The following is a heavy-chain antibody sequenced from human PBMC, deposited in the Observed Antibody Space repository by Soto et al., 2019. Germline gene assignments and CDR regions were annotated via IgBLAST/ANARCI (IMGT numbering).Heavy chain of an antibody. CDR2: IWYDGSNK. J-gene: IGHJ6*02. V-gene: IGHV3-33*01. CDR3: AREDWSEDSYYYYGMDV. Sequence: QVQLVESGGGVVQPGRSLRLSCAASGFTFSSYGMHWVRQAPGKGLEWVAVIWYDGSNKYYADSVKGRFTISRDNSKNRLDLQMNSLRAEDTAVYYCAREDWSEDSYYYYGMDVWGQGTTVTVSS. D-gene: IGHD3-9*01. CDR1: GFTFSSYG.